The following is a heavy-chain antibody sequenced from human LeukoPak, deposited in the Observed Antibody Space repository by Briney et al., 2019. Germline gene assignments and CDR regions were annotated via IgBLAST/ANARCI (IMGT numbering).Heavy chain of an antibody. D-gene: IGHD3-22*01. V-gene: IGHV3-66*01. J-gene: IGHJ4*02. Sequence: PGGSLRLSCAASGFTVSSNYMSWVRQAPGKGLEWVSVIYSGGSTYYADSVKGRFTISRDNSKNTLYLQMNSLRAEDTAVYYCARGHRYDSSGYYAYWGQGTLVTVSS. CDR2: IYSGGST. CDR3: ARGHRYDSSGYYAY. CDR1: GFTVSSNY.